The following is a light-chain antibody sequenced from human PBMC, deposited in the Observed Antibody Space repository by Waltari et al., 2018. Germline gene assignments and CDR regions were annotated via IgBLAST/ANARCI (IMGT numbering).Light chain of an antibody. Sequence: QSALTPPRSVSGSPGQSVTIPCTGTSSDVGGYNYVSWYQQHPDKAPKLIIYDINKRPSGVPDRFSGSKSGNTASLTISGLQAEDEADYYCCSYVGSNIYWVFGGGTKLTVL. CDR2: DIN. V-gene: IGLV2-11*01. CDR1: SSDVGGYNY. J-gene: IGLJ3*02. CDR3: CSYVGSNIYWV.